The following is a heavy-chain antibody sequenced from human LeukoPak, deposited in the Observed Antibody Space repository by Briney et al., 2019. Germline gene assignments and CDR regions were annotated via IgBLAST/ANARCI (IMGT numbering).Heavy chain of an antibody. V-gene: IGHV4-34*01. CDR3: ARGRRIQPYYYYYMDV. D-gene: IGHD5-18*01. CDR2: INHSGST. CDR1: GGSFSGYY. J-gene: IGHJ6*03. Sequence: PSETLSLTCAVYGGSFSGYYSSWIRQPPGKGLEWIGEINHSGSTNYNPSLKSRVTISVDTSKNQFSLKLSSVTAADTAVYYCARGRRIQPYYYYYMDVWGKGTTVTVSS.